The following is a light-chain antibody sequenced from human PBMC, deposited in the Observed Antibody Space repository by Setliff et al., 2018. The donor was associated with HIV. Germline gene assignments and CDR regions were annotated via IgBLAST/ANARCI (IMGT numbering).Light chain of an antibody. V-gene: IGLV1-40*01. CDR1: SSNIGSNT. J-gene: IGLJ1*01. CDR2: GNS. CDR3: QSYDSSLGLV. Sequence: QSVLTQPPSASGTPGQRVTISCSGSSSNIGSNTVNWYQQLPGTAPKLLIYGNSNRPSGVPDRFSGSKSGTSASLAITGLQAEDEADYYCQSYDSSLGLVFGTGTKVTV.